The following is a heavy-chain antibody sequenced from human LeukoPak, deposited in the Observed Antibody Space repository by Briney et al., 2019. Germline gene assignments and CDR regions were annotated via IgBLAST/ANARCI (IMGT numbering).Heavy chain of an antibody. V-gene: IGHV1-69*05. Sequence: ASVKVSCKASGGTFSSYAISWVRQASGQGLEWMGGIIPTFGTANYAQKFQGRVTITTDESTSTAYMELSSLRSEDTAVYYCATDSYPYCTNGVCYAYWGQGTLVTVSS. D-gene: IGHD2-8*01. J-gene: IGHJ4*02. CDR1: GGTFSSYA. CDR2: IIPTFGTA. CDR3: ATDSYPYCTNGVCYAY.